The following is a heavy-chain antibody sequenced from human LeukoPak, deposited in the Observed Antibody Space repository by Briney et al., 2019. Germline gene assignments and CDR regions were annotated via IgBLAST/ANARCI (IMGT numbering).Heavy chain of an antibody. CDR2: ISSSSSYI. V-gene: IGHV3-21*01. CDR1: GFTFSSYS. J-gene: IGHJ4*02. Sequence: KPGGSLRLSCAASGFTFSSYSMNWVRQAPGKGLEWVSSISSSSSYIYYADSVKGRFTISRDNAKNSLYLQMNSLRAEDMAVYYCAREVSATARRDYWGQGTLVTVSS. CDR3: AREVSATARRDY. D-gene: IGHD6-6*01.